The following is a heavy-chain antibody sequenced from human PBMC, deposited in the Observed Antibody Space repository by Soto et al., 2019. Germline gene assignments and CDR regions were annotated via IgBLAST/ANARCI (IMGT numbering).Heavy chain of an antibody. D-gene: IGHD2-2*01. J-gene: IGHJ6*02. Sequence: QVQLQESGPGLVKPSETLSLTCTVSGGSISSYYWSWIRQPAGKGLEWIGRIYTSGSTNYNPSLKGRVTMSVDTSKNQFSLKLSSVTAADTAVYYCARGSKVVPAAQGRDYYYYGMDVWGQGTTVTVSS. CDR1: GGSISSYY. CDR3: ARGSKVVPAAQGRDYYYYGMDV. CDR2: IYTSGST. V-gene: IGHV4-4*07.